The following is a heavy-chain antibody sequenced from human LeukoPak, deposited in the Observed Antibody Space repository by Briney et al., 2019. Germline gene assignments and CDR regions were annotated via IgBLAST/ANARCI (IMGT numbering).Heavy chain of an antibody. J-gene: IGHJ5*02. Sequence: SETLSLTCTVSGDSISSTIYYWGSVRQPPGKGLEWIGSSVHSGSTYYNPSLKSRVHISVDTYNHQFSLHLTSVPAADTAVHYCATRKQLPNWFDPWGQGTLVTVSS. CDR3: ATRKQLPNWFDP. D-gene: IGHD6-6*01. CDR1: GDSISSTIYY. CDR2: SVHSGST. V-gene: IGHV4-39*01.